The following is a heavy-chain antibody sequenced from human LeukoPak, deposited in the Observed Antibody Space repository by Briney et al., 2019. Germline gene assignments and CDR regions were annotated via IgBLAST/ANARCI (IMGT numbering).Heavy chain of an antibody. Sequence: QPGGSLRLSCAASGFTVSSNYMSWVRQAPGKGLEWVANIKQDGSEKYYVDSVKGRFTISRDNAKNSLYLQMNSLRAEDTAVYYCARTDNGYYDSSGYYYDYWGQGTLVTVSS. J-gene: IGHJ4*02. V-gene: IGHV3-7*01. D-gene: IGHD3-22*01. CDR1: GFTVSSNY. CDR3: ARTDNGYYDSSGYYYDY. CDR2: IKQDGSEK.